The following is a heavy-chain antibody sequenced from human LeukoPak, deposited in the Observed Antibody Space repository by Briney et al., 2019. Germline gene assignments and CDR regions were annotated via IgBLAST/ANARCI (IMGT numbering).Heavy chain of an antibody. CDR1: GYTFTSYG. J-gene: IGHJ3*02. Sequence: ASVKVSCKASGYTFTSYGISWVRQAPGQGSERMGWISAYNGNTNYAQKLQGRVTMTTDTSTSTAYMELRSLRSDDTAVYYCARGRYDFWSGYQGDAFDIWGQGTMVTVSS. CDR3: ARGRYDFWSGYQGDAFDI. D-gene: IGHD3-3*01. V-gene: IGHV1-18*01. CDR2: ISAYNGNT.